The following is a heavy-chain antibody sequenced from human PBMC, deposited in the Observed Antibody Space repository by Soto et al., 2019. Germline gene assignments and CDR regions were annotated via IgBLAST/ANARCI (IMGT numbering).Heavy chain of an antibody. D-gene: IGHD3-9*01. CDR1: GFTFSSYA. CDR2: ISYDGSNK. CDR3: AREPGGTYFAEWTYYFDY. J-gene: IGHJ4*02. Sequence: QVQLVESGGGVVQPGRSLRLSCAASGFTFSSYAMHWVRQAPGKGLEWVAVISYDGSNKYYADSVKGRFTISRDNSKNTLYLQMNSLRAEDTAVYYCAREPGGTYFAEWTYYFDYWGQGTLVTVSS. V-gene: IGHV3-30-3*01.